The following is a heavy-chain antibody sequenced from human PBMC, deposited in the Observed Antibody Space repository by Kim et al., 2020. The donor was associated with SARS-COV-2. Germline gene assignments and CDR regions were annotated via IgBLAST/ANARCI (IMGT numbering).Heavy chain of an antibody. J-gene: IGHJ6*02. Sequence: ASVKVSCKASGYTFTSYDINWVRQATGQGLEWMGWMNPNSGNTGYAQKFQGRVTMTRNTSISTAYMELGSLRSEDTAVYYCARHRSSWYPPYYYGMDVWGQGTTVTVSS. CDR2: MNPNSGNT. D-gene: IGHD6-13*01. V-gene: IGHV1-8*01. CDR1: GYTFTSYD. CDR3: ARHRSSWYPPYYYGMDV.